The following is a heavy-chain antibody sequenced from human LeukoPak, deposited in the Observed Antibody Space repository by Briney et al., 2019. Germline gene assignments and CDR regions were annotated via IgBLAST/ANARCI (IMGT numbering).Heavy chain of an antibody. J-gene: IGHJ2*01. Sequence: SETLSLTCTVCGGFISSYYCSWMRQPPGRGVEGMGYIYYSGSTNYNPSLKSRVTISVDTSKNQFSLKLSSVTAADTAVYYCARSLYGDYAYWYFDLWGRGTLVTVSS. V-gene: IGHV4-59*08. CDR3: ARSLYGDYAYWYFDL. D-gene: IGHD4-17*01. CDR2: IYYSGST. CDR1: GGFISSYY.